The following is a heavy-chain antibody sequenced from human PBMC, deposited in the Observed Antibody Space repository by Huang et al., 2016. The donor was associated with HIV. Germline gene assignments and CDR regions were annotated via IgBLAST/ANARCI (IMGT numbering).Heavy chain of an antibody. V-gene: IGHV3-48*01. J-gene: IGHJ3*02. Sequence: EVQLVESGGGLVQPGGSLSLSCVVSGFNFDSYSLVWVRQAPGKGMEWVSNISVSNTTIIYADSVRGRFTISRDNAKNSLYRQVNSLRAEDTAVYYWARDGFGVGENSFDIWGQGTLVTVSS. D-gene: IGHD3-16*01. CDR3: ARDGFGVGENSFDI. CDR2: ISVSNTTI. CDR1: GFNFDSYS.